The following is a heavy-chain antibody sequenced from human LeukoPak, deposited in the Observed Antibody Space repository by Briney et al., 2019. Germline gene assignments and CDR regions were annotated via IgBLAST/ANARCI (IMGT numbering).Heavy chain of an antibody. V-gene: IGHV4-34*01. CDR2: INHSGST. CDR1: GGSFSGYY. CDR3: ARGRRITVVRGVNPRPGSRFDY. Sequence: SETLSLTCAVYGGSFSGYYWSWIRQPPGKGLEWIGEINHSGSTNYNPSLKSRVTISVDTSKNQFSLKLSSVTAADTAVYYCARGRRITVVRGVNPRPGSRFDYWGQGTLVTVSS. J-gene: IGHJ4*02. D-gene: IGHD3-10*01.